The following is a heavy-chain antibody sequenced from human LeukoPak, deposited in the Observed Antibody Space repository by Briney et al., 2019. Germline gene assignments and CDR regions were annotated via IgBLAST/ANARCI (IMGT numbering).Heavy chain of an antibody. CDR3: ARGGYDFWSARPYFDY. D-gene: IGHD3-3*01. J-gene: IGHJ4*02. CDR1: GGTFSIYA. Sequence: SVKVSCKASGGTFSIYAISWVRQAPGQGLEWMGGIIPIFGTANYAQKFQGRVTITADESTSTAYMELSSLRSEDTAVYYCARGGYDFWSARPYFDYWGQGTLVTVSS. CDR2: IIPIFGTA. V-gene: IGHV1-69*13.